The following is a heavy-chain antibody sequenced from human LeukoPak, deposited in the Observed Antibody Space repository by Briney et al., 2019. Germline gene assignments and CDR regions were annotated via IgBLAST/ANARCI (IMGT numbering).Heavy chain of an antibody. D-gene: IGHD3-10*01. J-gene: IGHJ4*02. Sequence: GRSLRLSCAASGFTFDDYAMHWVRQAPGKGLEWVSGICWNGGSIGYADSVKGRFTISRDNAKNSLYLQMNRLRAEDTALYYCAKDRGFGELLGNFDYWGQGTLVTVSS. CDR3: AKDRGFGELLGNFDY. CDR1: GFTFDDYA. V-gene: IGHV3-9*01. CDR2: ICWNGGSI.